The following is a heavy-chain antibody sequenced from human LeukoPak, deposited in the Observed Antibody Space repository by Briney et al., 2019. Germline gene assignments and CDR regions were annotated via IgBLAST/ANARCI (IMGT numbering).Heavy chain of an antibody. CDR3: ARAPLDYGSGSYYPWYFDL. J-gene: IGHJ2*01. CDR2: IYTSGST. D-gene: IGHD3-10*01. Sequence: SETLSLTCTDSGGSVSSYYWSWIRQPAGKGLEWIGRIYTSGSTNYNPSLKSRVTMSVDTSKNQFSLKLSSVTAADTAVYYCARAPLDYGSGSYYPWYFDLWGRGTLVTVSS. CDR1: GGSVSSYY. V-gene: IGHV4-4*07.